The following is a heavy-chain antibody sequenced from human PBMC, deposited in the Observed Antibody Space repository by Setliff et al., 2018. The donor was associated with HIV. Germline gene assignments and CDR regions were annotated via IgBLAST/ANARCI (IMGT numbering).Heavy chain of an antibody. V-gene: IGHV7-4-1*02. Sequence: ASVPVSCKASGYTFMNFAMHWVRQAPGQGLEWMGWIKPNTGNPTYAQGFTGRFVFSLDTSVSTAYLQISSLEAQDTGVYYCARRSNSVGTSWPFDHWGQGTQVTVSS. CDR2: IKPNTGNP. CDR1: GYTFMNFA. CDR3: ARRSNSVGTSWPFDH. D-gene: IGHD6-13*01. J-gene: IGHJ4*02.